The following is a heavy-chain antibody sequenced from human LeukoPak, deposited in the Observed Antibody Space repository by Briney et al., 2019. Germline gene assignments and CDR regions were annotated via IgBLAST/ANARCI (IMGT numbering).Heavy chain of an antibody. CDR2: IWYDGSNK. CDR1: GFTFSSYG. J-gene: IGHJ2*01. CDR3: RSVVVTPEWYFDL. D-gene: IGHD2-15*01. V-gene: IGHV3-33*01. Sequence: PGGSLRLSCAASGFTFSSYGMHWVRQAPGKGLEWVAVIWYDGSNKYYADSVKGRFTISRDNSKNTLYPQMNSLRAEDTAVYYCRSVVVTPEWYFDLWGRGTLVTVSS.